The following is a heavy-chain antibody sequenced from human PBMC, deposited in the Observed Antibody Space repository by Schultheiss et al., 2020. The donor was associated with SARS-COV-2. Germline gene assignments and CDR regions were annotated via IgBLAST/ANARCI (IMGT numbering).Heavy chain of an antibody. V-gene: IGHV3-21*01. J-gene: IGHJ6*02. CDR1: GFTFSSYS. D-gene: IGHD6-25*01. Sequence: LKISCAASGFTFSSYSMNWVRQAPGKGLEWVSSISSSSSYIYYADSVKGRFTISRDNAKNSLYLQMNSLRAEDTAVYYCAKGGRYYYYGMDVWGQGTTVTVSS. CDR2: ISSSSSYI. CDR3: AKGGRYYYYGMDV.